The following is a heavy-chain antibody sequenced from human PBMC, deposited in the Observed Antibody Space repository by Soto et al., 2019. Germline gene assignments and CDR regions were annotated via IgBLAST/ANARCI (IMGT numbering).Heavy chain of an antibody. CDR3: ARGGSSWYRPDYYYYGMDV. Sequence: SVKVSCKASGGTFSSYAISWVRQAPGQGLEWMGGIIPIFGTANYAQKFQGRVTITADESTSTAYMELSSLRSEDTAVYYCARGGSSWYRPDYYYYGMDVWGQGTTVTVSS. V-gene: IGHV1-69*13. D-gene: IGHD6-13*01. CDR1: GGTFSSYA. CDR2: IIPIFGTA. J-gene: IGHJ6*02.